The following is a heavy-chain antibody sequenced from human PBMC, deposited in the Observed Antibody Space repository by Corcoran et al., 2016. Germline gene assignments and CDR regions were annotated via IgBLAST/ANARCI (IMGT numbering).Heavy chain of an antibody. CDR3: AIGAGLSSGRFRAFGF. CDR2: ITGDGSDT. J-gene: IGHJ3*01. CDR1: GFAFSTYW. Sequence: EVQLVESGGGLVQPGGSLRLSCAASGFAFSTYWMHWVRQVPRKGLMWVSRITGDGSDTTYADSVKGRFTISRDNAENTLYLQMDSLRTEDTAVYYCAIGAGLSSGRFRAFGFWGQGTMVTGAS. D-gene: IGHD6-25*01. V-gene: IGHV3-74*03.